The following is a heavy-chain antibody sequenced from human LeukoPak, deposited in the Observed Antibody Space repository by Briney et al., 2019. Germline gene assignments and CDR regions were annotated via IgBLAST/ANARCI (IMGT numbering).Heavy chain of an antibody. V-gene: IGHV3-21*01. CDR1: GFIFSNSI. CDR2: ISTSSSYI. J-gene: IGHJ4*02. D-gene: IGHD3-3*01. CDR3: ASERFY. Sequence: PGGSLRLSCAASGFIFSNSIMNWVRQAPGKGLEWVSSISTSSSYIYYAVSVKGRFTISRDNAKNSLYLQMNSLTAEDTAVYYCASERFYWGQGTLVTVSS.